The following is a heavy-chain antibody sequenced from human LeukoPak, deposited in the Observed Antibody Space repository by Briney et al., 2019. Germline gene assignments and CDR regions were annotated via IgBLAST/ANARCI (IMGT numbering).Heavy chain of an antibody. D-gene: IGHD1-26*01. CDR3: ARVWDLPFDY. CDR1: GYTFTDYY. V-gene: IGHV1-2*02. J-gene: IGHJ4*02. Sequence: ASVKVSCKASGYTFTDYYIHWVRQAPGQGLEWMGWISPNSGDTNYAQKFQGRVTMTRDTSISTAYMELGGLRSDDTAVYYCARVWDLPFDYWGQGTLVTVSS. CDR2: ISPNSGDT.